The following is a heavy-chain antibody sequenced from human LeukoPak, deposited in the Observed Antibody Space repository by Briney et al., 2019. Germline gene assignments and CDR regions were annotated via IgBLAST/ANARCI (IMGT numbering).Heavy chain of an antibody. CDR3: ARRRGGQQLGYYFDY. Sequence: SETLSLTCAVYGGSFSGYYWSWIRQPPGKGLEWIGEINHSGSTNYNPSLKSRVTISVDTSKNQFSLKLSSVTAADTAVYYCARRRGGQQLGYYFDYWGQGTLVTVSS. D-gene: IGHD6-13*01. V-gene: IGHV4-34*01. CDR1: GGSFSGYY. CDR2: INHSGST. J-gene: IGHJ4*02.